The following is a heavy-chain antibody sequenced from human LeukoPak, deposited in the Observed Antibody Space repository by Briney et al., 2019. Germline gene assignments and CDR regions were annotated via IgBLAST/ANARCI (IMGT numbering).Heavy chain of an antibody. D-gene: IGHD2-15*01. CDR2: INPSGGST. Sequence: GASVKVSCKASGYTFTSYYIHWVRQAPGQGLECMGIINPSGGSTSYAQKFQGRVTMTRDMSTSTVYMELSRLRSDDTAVYYCARVVVAWLGLTDNAFDIWGQGTMVTVSS. V-gene: IGHV1-46*01. J-gene: IGHJ3*02. CDR1: GYTFTSYY. CDR3: ARVVVAWLGLTDNAFDI.